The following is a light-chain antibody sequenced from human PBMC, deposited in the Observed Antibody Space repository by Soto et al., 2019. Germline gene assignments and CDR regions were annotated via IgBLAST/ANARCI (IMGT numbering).Light chain of an antibody. CDR2: DVS. CDR1: SSDFGGYNY. Sequence: QSALTQPRSVSGSPGQSVTISCTGTSSDFGGYNYVSWYQQHPGKAPKLMIYDVSKRPSGVPDRFSGSKSGNTASLTISWLQAEDEADYYCCSYAGSFFYVFGTGTKVTVL. J-gene: IGLJ1*01. CDR3: CSYAGSFFYV. V-gene: IGLV2-11*01.